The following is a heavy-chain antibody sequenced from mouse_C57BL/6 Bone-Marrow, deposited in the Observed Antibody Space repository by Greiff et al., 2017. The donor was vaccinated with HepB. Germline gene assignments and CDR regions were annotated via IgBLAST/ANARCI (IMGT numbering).Heavy chain of an antibody. CDR2: IRNKANNHAT. CDR3: TRTIPAYYSNYVFAY. CDR1: GFTFSDAW. J-gene: IGHJ3*01. D-gene: IGHD2-5*01. Sequence: EVKVEESGGGLVQPGGSMKLSCAASGFTFSDAWMDWVRQSPEKGLEWVAEIRNKANNHATYYAESVKGRFTISRDDSKSSVYLQMNSLRAEDTGIYYCTRTIPAYYSNYVFAYWGQGTLVTVSA. V-gene: IGHV6-6*01.